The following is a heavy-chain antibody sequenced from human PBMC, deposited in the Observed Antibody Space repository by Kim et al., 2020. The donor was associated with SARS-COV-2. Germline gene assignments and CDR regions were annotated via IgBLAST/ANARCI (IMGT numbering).Heavy chain of an antibody. CDR3: ARHTTMTIPFDY. V-gene: IGHV5-10-1*01. Sequence: NYSPSFQGHVTISADKSISTAYLQWSSLKASDTAMYYCARHTTMTIPFDYWGQGTLVTVSS. J-gene: IGHJ4*02. D-gene: IGHD4-17*01.